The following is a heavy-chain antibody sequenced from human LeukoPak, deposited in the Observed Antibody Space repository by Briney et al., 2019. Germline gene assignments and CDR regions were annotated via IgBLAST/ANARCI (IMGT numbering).Heavy chain of an antibody. CDR2: IIPIFGTA. D-gene: IGHD5-18*01. Sequence: SVKVSCKASGGTFSSYAISWVRQAPGQGLEWMGGIIPIFGTANYAQKFQGRVTITADKSTSTAYMELSSLRSEDTAVYYCARSGNGYSYGYGDDFDYWGQGTLVTVSS. J-gene: IGHJ4*02. CDR3: ARSGNGYSYGYGDDFDY. V-gene: IGHV1-69*06. CDR1: GGTFSSYA.